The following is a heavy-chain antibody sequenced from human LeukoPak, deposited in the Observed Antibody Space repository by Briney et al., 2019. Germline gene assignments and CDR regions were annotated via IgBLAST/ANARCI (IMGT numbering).Heavy chain of an antibody. CDR2: INSDGSST. J-gene: IGHJ3*02. CDR3: ARDKYGGNSSAFDI. D-gene: IGHD4-23*01. CDR1: GFTFSSYW. V-gene: IGHV3-74*01. Sequence: GGSLRLSCAASGFTFSSYWMHWVRQAPGKGPVWVSRINSDGSSTDYADSVKGRFTIPRDNAKNTLYLQMNSLRAEDTAMYYCARDKYGGNSSAFDIWGQGTMVTVSS.